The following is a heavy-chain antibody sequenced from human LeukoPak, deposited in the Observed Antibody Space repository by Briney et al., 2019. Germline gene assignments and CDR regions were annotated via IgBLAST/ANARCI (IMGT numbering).Heavy chain of an antibody. J-gene: IGHJ4*02. CDR3: ARAVEIDY. Sequence: GESLRLSCVASGFTFSSYSMNWVRQAPGKGLEWVSSISSSSYISYADSVKGRFTISRDNAKNLLYLQMNSLRAEDTAVYYCARAVEIDYWGQGTLVIVSS. V-gene: IGHV3-21*01. CDR1: GFTFSSYS. D-gene: IGHD4-23*01. CDR2: ISSSSYI.